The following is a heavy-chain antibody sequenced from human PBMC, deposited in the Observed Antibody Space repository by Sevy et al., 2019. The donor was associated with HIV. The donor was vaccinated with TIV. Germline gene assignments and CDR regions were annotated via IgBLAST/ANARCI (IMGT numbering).Heavy chain of an antibody. CDR2: IKPDGSEQ. CDR1: GFTFSNYW. D-gene: IGHD2-15*01. V-gene: IGHV3-7*03. CDR3: ARGGVSAPLSGGNY. J-gene: IGHJ4*02. Sequence: GGSLRLSCATSGFTFSNYWMTWVRHTPGKGLEWVANIKPDGSEQYYADSVKGRFTISRDNAKDSLYLQVSSLRAEDTALYYGARGGVSAPLSGGNYWGQGALVHVSS.